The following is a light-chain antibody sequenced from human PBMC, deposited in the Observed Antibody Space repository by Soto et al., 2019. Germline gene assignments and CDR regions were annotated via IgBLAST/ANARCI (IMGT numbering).Light chain of an antibody. CDR1: QSISSW. Sequence: DIQMTQSPSSVSASVGDRVTITCRASQSISSWLAWYQQKPGKAPKILIYDASTVESGVPSTFSGSGSGTDFTLTISSLQPDDFATYDCQQYNSYPLTFGGGTKVEIK. CDR2: DAS. CDR3: QQYNSYPLT. V-gene: IGKV1-5*01. J-gene: IGKJ4*01.